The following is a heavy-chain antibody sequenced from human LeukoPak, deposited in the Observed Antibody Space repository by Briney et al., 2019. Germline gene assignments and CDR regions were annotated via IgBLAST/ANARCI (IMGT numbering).Heavy chain of an antibody. CDR2: INHSGST. J-gene: IGHJ4*02. Sequence: PSETLSLTCAVYGGSFSGYYWSWIRQPPGKGLEWIGEINHSGSTNYNPSLKSRVTISVDTSKNQFSLKLSSVTAADTAVYYCATRYRYYDSSGYYDYWGQGTLVTVSS. CDR1: GGSFSGYY. D-gene: IGHD3-22*01. CDR3: ATRYRYYDSSGYYDY. V-gene: IGHV4-34*01.